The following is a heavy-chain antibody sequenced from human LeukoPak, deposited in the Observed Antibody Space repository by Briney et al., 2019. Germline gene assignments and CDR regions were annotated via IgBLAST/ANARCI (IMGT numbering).Heavy chain of an antibody. V-gene: IGHV4-34*01. D-gene: IGHD2-2*02. Sequence: PSETLSLTCAVYGGSFSGYHWSWIRQPPGKGLEWIGEINHSASTNYNPSLKSRVTISVDTSKNQFSLKLSSVTAADTAVYYCARGYCSSTSCYTSYDFWSGYYKSANWFDPWGQGTLVTVSS. J-gene: IGHJ5*02. CDR1: GGSFSGYH. CDR2: INHSAST. CDR3: ARGYCSSTSCYTSYDFWSGYYKSANWFDP.